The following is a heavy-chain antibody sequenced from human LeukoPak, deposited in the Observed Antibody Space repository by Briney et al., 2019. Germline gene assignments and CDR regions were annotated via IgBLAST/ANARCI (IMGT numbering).Heavy chain of an antibody. J-gene: IGHJ4*02. Sequence: GGSLRLSCAASGFTFSSYAMHWVRQAPGKGLEWVAVISYDGRNKYYADSVKGRFTISRDNSKNTLYLQMNSLRAEDTAVYYCARGYCSGTSCPNDYWGQGTLVTVSS. CDR3: ARGYCSGTSCPNDY. V-gene: IGHV3-30*04. CDR2: ISYDGRNK. D-gene: IGHD2-2*01. CDR1: GFTFSSYA.